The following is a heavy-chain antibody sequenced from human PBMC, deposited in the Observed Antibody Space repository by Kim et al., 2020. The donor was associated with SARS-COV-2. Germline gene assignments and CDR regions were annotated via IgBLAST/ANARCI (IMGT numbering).Heavy chain of an antibody. V-gene: IGHV3-23*01. Sequence: GGSLRLSCAASGFTFTRHALSWVRQAPGKGLEWVSGISDTGANFYYADSVQGRFTISRDNSKNTVFLQLKSLRAEDSALYYCVKHPGAHFFYYAMDVWGQGTTVTVSS. J-gene: IGHJ6*02. CDR2: ISDTGANF. CDR3: VKHPGAHFFYYAMDV. CDR1: GFTFTRHA. D-gene: IGHD4-17*01.